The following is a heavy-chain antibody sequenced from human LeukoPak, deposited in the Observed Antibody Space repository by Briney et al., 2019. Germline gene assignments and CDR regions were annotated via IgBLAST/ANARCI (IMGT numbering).Heavy chain of an antibody. CDR1: GFTFDDYA. Sequence: VQPGGSLRLSCAASGFTFDDYAMHWVRQAPGKGLEWVPLISGDGGSTYYADSVKGRFTISRDNSKNSLYLRMNSLRTEDTALYYCAKDYYGSGRPGGYWGQGTLVTVSS. V-gene: IGHV3-43*02. CDR2: ISGDGGST. CDR3: AKDYYGSGRPGGY. D-gene: IGHD3-10*01. J-gene: IGHJ4*02.